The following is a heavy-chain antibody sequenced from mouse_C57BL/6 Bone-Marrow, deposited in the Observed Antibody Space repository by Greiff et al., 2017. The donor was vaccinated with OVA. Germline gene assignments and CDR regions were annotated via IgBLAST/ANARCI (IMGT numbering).Heavy chain of an antibody. CDR3: ARSLIYYYGSSDWYFDV. J-gene: IGHJ1*03. CDR1: GFNFNNTY. D-gene: IGHD1-1*01. Sequence: EVLLVESVPELVRPGASVKLSCTASGFNFNNTYMHWVKQRPEQGLEWIGRIDPANGNTKYAPKFQGKATITVDTSSNTAYLQLSSLTSEDTAIYYCARSLIYYYGSSDWYFDVWGTGTTVTVSS. V-gene: IGHV14-3*01. CDR2: IDPANGNT.